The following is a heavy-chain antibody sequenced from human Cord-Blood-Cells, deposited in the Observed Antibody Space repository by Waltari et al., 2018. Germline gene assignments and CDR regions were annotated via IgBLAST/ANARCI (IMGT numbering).Heavy chain of an antibody. V-gene: IGHV1-8*01. D-gene: IGHD3-9*01. CDR1: GSTFSSYY. CDR2: MNPNSGNT. J-gene: IGHJ4*02. CDR3: ARERSGYDILTGYYYFDY. Sequence: QVQLVQSGAEVKKPGASVKVSCKASGSTFSSYYNNWVRQATGHGLEWMGWMNPNSGNTGYAQKFQGRVTMTRNTSISTAYMELSSLGSEDTAVYYCARERSGYDILTGYYYFDYWGQGTLVTVSS.